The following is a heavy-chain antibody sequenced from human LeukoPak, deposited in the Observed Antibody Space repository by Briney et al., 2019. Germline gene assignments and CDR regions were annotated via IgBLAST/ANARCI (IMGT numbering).Heavy chain of an antibody. V-gene: IGHV4-59*08. D-gene: IGHD1-1*01. J-gene: IGHJ4*02. CDR2: IYYSGST. CDR1: GGSISSYY. Sequence: SETLSLTCTVSGGSISSYYWSWIRQPPGKGLEWIGHIYYSGSTNYNPSLKSRVTISLDTSKKQFSLKLSSVTAADTAVYYCARRSWNGAIDYWGQGTLITVSS. CDR3: ARRSWNGAIDY.